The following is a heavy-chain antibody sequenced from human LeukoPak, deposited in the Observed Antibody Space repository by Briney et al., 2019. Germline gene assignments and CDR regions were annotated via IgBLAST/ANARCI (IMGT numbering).Heavy chain of an antibody. CDR1: GGSISSYY. CDR3: ARGVLVVVAAPSFDY. Sequence: SETLSLTCTVSGGSISSYYWSWLRQPPGKGLEWIGYIYYSGSTNYNPSLKSRVTMSVDTSKNQFSLKLSSVTAADTAGYYCARGVLVVVAAPSFDYWGQGTLVTVSS. J-gene: IGHJ4*02. D-gene: IGHD2-15*01. V-gene: IGHV4-59*12. CDR2: IYYSGST.